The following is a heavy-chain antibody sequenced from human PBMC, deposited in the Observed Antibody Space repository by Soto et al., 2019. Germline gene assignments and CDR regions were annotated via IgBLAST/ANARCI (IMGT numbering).Heavy chain of an antibody. CDR1: GYSISSNYY. CDR3: ARDLYASIYDAFKI. V-gene: IGHV4-38-2*02. Sequence: SETLSLTCAVSGYSISSNYYWGWLRQPPGKGLEWIGSIYHSGSTYYNPSLKSRVTISVDTSKNQFSLRLTSVTAADTAVHYCARDLYASIYDAFKIWGQGTMVTVSS. J-gene: IGHJ3*02. D-gene: IGHD4-17*01. CDR2: IYHSGST.